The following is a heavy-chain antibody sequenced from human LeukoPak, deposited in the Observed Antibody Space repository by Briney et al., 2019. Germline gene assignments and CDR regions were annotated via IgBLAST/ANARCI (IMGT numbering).Heavy chain of an antibody. CDR3: ARYLTSSGTIDY. CDR1: GGSISSSSYY. CDR2: IYYSGST. V-gene: IGHV4-39*01. D-gene: IGHD3-10*01. J-gene: IGHJ4*02. Sequence: SETLSLTCTVSGGSISSSSYYWGWVRQPPGKGLEWLGSIYYSGSTYYNPSLKSRVTISVDTSKNQFSLKLSSVTAADTAVYYCARYLTSSGTIDYWGQGTLVTVSS.